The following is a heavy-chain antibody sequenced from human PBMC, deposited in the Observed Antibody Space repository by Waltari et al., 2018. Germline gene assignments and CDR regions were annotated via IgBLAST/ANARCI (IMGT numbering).Heavy chain of an antibody. CDR2: ITGNSLDI. CDR3: VKENWERYAYKWRKGWFDP. CDR1: GFNFTPYS. Sequence: EEQLLESGGGLVQPGGSLSCSGSAAGFNFTPYSMSWVRQAPGKVFEWVSYITGNSLDINYVDSVRGRFTISRDNPKNTLYLQMNSLRADDTAMYYCVKENWERYAYKWRKGWFDPWGQGTLVTVSS. D-gene: IGHD3-16*01. J-gene: IGHJ5*02. V-gene: IGHV3-23*01.